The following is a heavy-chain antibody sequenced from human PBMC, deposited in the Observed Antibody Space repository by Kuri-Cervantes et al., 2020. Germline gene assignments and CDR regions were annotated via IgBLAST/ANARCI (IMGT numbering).Heavy chain of an antibody. V-gene: IGHV3-66*04. Sequence: GGSLRLSCAASGFTVSSNYMSWVRQAPGKGLEWVSVIYSGGSTYYADSVKGRFTISRDNSKNTLYLQMNSLRAEDTAVYYCARQPTRVGATSCDYWGQGTLVTVSS. J-gene: IGHJ4*02. CDR3: ARQPTRVGATSCDY. D-gene: IGHD1-26*01. CDR2: IYSGGST. CDR1: GFTVSSNY.